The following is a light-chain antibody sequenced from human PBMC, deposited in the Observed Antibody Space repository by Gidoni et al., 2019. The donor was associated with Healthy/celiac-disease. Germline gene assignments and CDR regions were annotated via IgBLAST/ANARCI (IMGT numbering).Light chain of an antibody. CDR2: GSS. CDR1: QSVSSN. V-gene: IGKV3D-15*01. CDR3: QQYNNGPLT. J-gene: IGKJ4*01. Sequence: DIVMTQSPATLSVSPGERATLSCRASQSVSSNLAWYQQKPGQAPRLLIIGSSTRATGLPARFSASGSGTAFTLTIIILQSEDFTAYFFQQYNNGPLTFXGXTKVEIK.